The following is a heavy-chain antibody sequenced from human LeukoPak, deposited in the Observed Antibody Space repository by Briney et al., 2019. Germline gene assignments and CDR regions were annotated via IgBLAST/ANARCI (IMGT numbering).Heavy chain of an antibody. J-gene: IGHJ4*02. CDR3: ARQHITMVRGVFDY. CDR1: GFTFSDYY. Sequence: GGSLRLSCAASGFTFSDYYMSWIRQAPGKGLEWVSYISSSGSTIYYTDSVKGRFTISRDNAKNSLYLQMNSLRAEDTAVYYCARQHITMVRGVFDYWGQGTLVTVSS. D-gene: IGHD3-10*01. V-gene: IGHV3-11*04. CDR2: ISSSGSTI.